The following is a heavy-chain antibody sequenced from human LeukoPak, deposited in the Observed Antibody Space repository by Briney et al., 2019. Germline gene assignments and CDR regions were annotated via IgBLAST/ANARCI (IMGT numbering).Heavy chain of an antibody. D-gene: IGHD1-26*01. J-gene: IGHJ4*02. CDR2: ISSSGRTK. V-gene: IGHV3-48*04. CDR3: ARGKWEPLDY. CDR1: GFTFSSYG. Sequence: GGSLRLSCAASGFTFSSYGMNWVRQAPGKGLEWVSYISSSGRTKYYADSVKGRFTISRDNAKNSLYLQMNSLRAEDTAVYYCARGKWEPLDYWGQGTLVTVSS.